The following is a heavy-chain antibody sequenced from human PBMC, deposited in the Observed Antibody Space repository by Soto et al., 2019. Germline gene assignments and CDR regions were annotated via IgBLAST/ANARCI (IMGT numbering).Heavy chain of an antibody. J-gene: IGHJ5*02. V-gene: IGHV1-46*03. CDR2: INPNSGIT. Sequence: ASVKVSCKASGYTFTNSGISWVRQAPGQGLEWMGIINPNSGITNYAQNFQGRVTMTRDTSTSTVYMELSSLKSEDTAVYYCARSRGAAAGINWFDPWGQGTLVTVSS. D-gene: IGHD6-13*01. CDR1: GYTFTNSG. CDR3: ARSRGAAAGINWFDP.